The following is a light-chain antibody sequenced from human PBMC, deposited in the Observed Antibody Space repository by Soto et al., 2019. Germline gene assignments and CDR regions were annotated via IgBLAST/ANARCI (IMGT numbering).Light chain of an antibody. CDR2: DAS. V-gene: IGKV1-5*01. Sequence: DIQMTQSPSTLSASVGDRVTITCRASQTIHSFLAWYQQKAEKAPKLLIYDASSLQSGVPSRFSGSGSGTDFTLTISSLQPEDFATYYCQQCYSSPLTFGGGTKVDIK. CDR1: QTIHSF. J-gene: IGKJ4*01. CDR3: QQCYSSPLT.